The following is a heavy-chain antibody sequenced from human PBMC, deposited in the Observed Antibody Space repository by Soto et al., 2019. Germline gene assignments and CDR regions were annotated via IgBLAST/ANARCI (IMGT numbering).Heavy chain of an antibody. Sequence: QVQLVQSGAEVKKPGASVKVSCKASGYTFTGYYMHWVRQAPGQGLEWMGWINPNSGGTNYAQKFQGRVTMTRDTSISTAYMELSRLRSDDTAVYYCARAPEYNWNYRYYFDYWGQGTLVTVSS. J-gene: IGHJ4*02. CDR2: INPNSGGT. D-gene: IGHD1-7*01. CDR1: GYTFTGYY. V-gene: IGHV1-2*02. CDR3: ARAPEYNWNYRYYFDY.